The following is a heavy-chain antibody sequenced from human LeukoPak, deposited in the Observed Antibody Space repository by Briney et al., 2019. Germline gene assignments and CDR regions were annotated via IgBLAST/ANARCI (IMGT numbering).Heavy chain of an antibody. Sequence: SETLSLTCTVSGGSISSYYWSWIRQPPGKGQEWIEYIYYSGSTNYNPSLKSRVTISVDTSKNQFSLKLSSVTAADTAVYYCARDRDDSSGYYAFDIWGQGTMVTVSS. CDR1: GGSISSYY. J-gene: IGHJ3*02. CDR2: IYYSGST. V-gene: IGHV4-59*01. D-gene: IGHD3-22*01. CDR3: ARDRDDSSGYYAFDI.